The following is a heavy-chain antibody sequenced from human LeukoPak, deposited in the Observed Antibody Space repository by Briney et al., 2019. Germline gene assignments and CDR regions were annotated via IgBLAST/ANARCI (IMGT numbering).Heavy chain of an antibody. Sequence: YPGGSLRLSCAASGLTFSGQWMNWVRQAPGQGLEWVANIKYDGSEEYYADSVKGRFTISRDNAKNSLSLQMNYVRAGDTAIYYCVYTNHLTYWGQGTLVTVSS. CDR3: VYTNHLTY. D-gene: IGHD3-16*01. CDR1: GLTFSGQW. V-gene: IGHV3-7*01. CDR2: IKYDGSEE. J-gene: IGHJ4*02.